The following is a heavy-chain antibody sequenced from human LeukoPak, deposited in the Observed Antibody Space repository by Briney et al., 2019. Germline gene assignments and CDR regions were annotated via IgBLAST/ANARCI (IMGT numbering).Heavy chain of an antibody. J-gene: IGHJ4*02. CDR3: AREGGPYRPLDY. CDR1: GDSVSSGNYY. CDR2: MYYSGST. V-gene: IGHV4-61*01. Sequence: SETLSLTCTVSGDSVSSGNYYWSWIRQPPGKGLEWIGYMYYSGSTNYNPSLKSRVTISVDTPKNQLSLKLSSVTAADTAVYYCAREGGPYRPLDYSGQGTLVTVSS.